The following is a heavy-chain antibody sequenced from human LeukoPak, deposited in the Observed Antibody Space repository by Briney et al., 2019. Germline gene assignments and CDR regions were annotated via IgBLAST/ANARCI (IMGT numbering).Heavy chain of an antibody. CDR3: ARLMGSGWFDP. Sequence: GGSLRLSCAASGFSFSTYGMNWVRQAPGRGLEWVSSISGSDGSTYYADSVKGRFTISRHNSENTLYLQMNSLSADDTAVYYCARLMGSGWFDPWGQGTLVTVFS. J-gene: IGHJ5*02. CDR1: GFSFSTYG. D-gene: IGHD2-8*01. CDR2: ISGSDGST. V-gene: IGHV3-23*01.